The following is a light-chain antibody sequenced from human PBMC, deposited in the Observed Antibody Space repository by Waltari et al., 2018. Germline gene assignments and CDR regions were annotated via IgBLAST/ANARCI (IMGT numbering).Light chain of an antibody. CDR1: QTISSY. J-gene: IGKJ1*01. Sequence: DIQMTQSPSSLSASVGDRVTITCRASQTISSYLNWYQQKPGKAPHLLLYTASSLQSGVPSRFSGSGSGTDFTLTISSLQPEDFATYYCQQSSSTPPWTFGQGTKVEIK. CDR2: TAS. V-gene: IGKV1-39*01. CDR3: QQSSSTPPWT.